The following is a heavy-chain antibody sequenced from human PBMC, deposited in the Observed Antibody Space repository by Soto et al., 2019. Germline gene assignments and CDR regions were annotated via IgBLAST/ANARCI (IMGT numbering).Heavy chain of an antibody. CDR1: GFTFSGYW. V-gene: IGHV3-7*01. CDR3: ARDGYCSGGRCYPRNDY. Sequence: EVQLVESGGGLVQPGGSLRLSCAASGFTFSGYWMTWARQAPGKGLEWVAQIKDDGSEKFYVDSVKGRFTITGDNADNLLYLQLNSLTAEDTAVYFCARDGYCSGGRCYPRNDYWGQGTLVIVSS. J-gene: IGHJ4*02. D-gene: IGHD2-15*01. CDR2: IKDDGSEK.